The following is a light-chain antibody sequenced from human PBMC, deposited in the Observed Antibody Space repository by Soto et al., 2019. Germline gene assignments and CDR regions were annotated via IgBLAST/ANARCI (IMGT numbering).Light chain of an antibody. Sequence: DVQMTQSPSSLSASVGDRVTITCQASQDISNYLNWFQQRPGKAPKLLIYDASHLETGAPSRFSGSGSGTDFSLSISSLPPEDIATYYCQQYDTLPLTFGGGTKVELK. V-gene: IGKV1-33*01. CDR1: QDISNY. CDR3: QQYDTLPLT. J-gene: IGKJ4*01. CDR2: DAS.